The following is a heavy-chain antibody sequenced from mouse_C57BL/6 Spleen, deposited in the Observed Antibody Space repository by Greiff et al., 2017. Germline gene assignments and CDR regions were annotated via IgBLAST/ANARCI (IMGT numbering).Heavy chain of an antibody. D-gene: IGHD2-3*01. CDR2: IDPNSGGT. V-gene: IGHV1-72*01. CDR1: GYTFTSYW. Sequence: VKLMESGAELVKPGASVKLSCKASGYTFTSYWMHWVKQRPGRGLEWIGRIDPNSGGTKYNEKFKSKATLTVDKPSSTAYMQLSSLTSEDSAVYYCAREEGGGYYVPFAYWGQGTLVTVSA. CDR3: AREEGGGYYVPFAY. J-gene: IGHJ3*01.